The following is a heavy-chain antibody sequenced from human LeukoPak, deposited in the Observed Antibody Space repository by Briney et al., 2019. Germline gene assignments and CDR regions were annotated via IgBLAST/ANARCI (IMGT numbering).Heavy chain of an antibody. D-gene: IGHD3-16*02. CDR3: ARGLLRLGELSLYRY. Sequence: GGSLRLSCAASGFTFSSYGMHWVRQAPGKGLEWVAVIWYDGSNKYYADSVKGRFTISRDNSKNTLYLQMNSLRAEDTAVYYCARGLLRLGELSLYRYWGQGTLVTVSS. V-gene: IGHV3-33*01. CDR1: GFTFSSYG. J-gene: IGHJ4*02. CDR2: IWYDGSNK.